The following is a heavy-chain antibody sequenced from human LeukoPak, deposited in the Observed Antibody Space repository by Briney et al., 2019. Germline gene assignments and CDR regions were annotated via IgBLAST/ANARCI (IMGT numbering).Heavy chain of an antibody. J-gene: IGHJ4*02. Sequence: GGSLRLSCEASGFTFSSYAMHWVRQAPGKGLEWVALISYDESFRYYADSVKGRFTISRDNSKNTLYLQMNSLRADDTAVYYCARAQWELLYPDYWGQGTLVTVSS. D-gene: IGHD1-26*01. V-gene: IGHV3-30-3*01. CDR2: ISYDESFR. CDR3: ARAQWELLYPDY. CDR1: GFTFSSYA.